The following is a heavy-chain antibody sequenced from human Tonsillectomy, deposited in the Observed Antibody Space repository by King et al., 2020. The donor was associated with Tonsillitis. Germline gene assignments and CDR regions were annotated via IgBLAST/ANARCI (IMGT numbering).Heavy chain of an antibody. V-gene: IGHV3-13*05. J-gene: IGHJ3*02. Sequence: VQLVESGGGLVQPGGSLRLSCAASGFTFSSYDMHWVRHATGKGLEWVSAIGTAGDPYYPGSVKGRFTISRENAKNSLYLQMNSLRAGDTAVYYCARRHWRTDAFDIWGQGTMVTVSS. D-gene: IGHD1-1*01. CDR1: GFTFSSYD. CDR3: ARRHWRTDAFDI. CDR2: IGTAGDP.